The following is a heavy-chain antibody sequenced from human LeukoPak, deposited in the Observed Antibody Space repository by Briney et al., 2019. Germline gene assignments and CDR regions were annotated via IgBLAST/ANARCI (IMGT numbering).Heavy chain of an antibody. CDR2: INPSGGST. CDR3: ARETVGTYYYDISGDWPLDY. Sequence: ASVKVSCKASGYTFTNYYMHWVRQAPGQGLEWMGIINPSGGSTSYAQKFQGRVTMTRDTSTSTVYMELSSLRSEDTAVYYCARETVGTYYYDISGDWPLDYWGQGTLVTVSS. J-gene: IGHJ4*02. D-gene: IGHD3-22*01. V-gene: IGHV1-46*01. CDR1: GYTFTNYY.